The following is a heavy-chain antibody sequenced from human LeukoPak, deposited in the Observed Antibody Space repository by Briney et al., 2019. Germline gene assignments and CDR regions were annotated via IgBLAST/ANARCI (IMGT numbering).Heavy chain of an antibody. D-gene: IGHD2-2*01. V-gene: IGHV3-53*01. CDR3: ARSILVVPVASHLNYGVDV. CDR2: IYSDGST. CDR1: GFTVSSNC. Sequence: GGSLRLSCVASGFTVSSNCMSWVRQAPGKGLEWVSVIYSDGSTYYSDSVKGRFTISRDNSKSTLYLQMNSLRAEDTAVYYCARSILVVPVASHLNYGVDVWGQGTTVTVSS. J-gene: IGHJ6*02.